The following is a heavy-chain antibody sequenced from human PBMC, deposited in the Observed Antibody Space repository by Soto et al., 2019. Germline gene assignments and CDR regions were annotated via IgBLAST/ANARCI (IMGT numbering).Heavy chain of an antibody. CDR1: GYTFTSYG. Sequence: QVQLVQSGAEVKKPGASVKVSCKASGYTFTSYGITWVRQAPGQGLEWMGWISAYNGNTNYAQKLQGRVTMTTDTSTSTAYMELRSLRSDDTAVYYCARDLEYNWNHGSGDYWGQGTLVTVSS. CDR2: ISAYNGNT. V-gene: IGHV1-18*01. CDR3: ARDLEYNWNHGSGDY. D-gene: IGHD1-20*01. J-gene: IGHJ4*02.